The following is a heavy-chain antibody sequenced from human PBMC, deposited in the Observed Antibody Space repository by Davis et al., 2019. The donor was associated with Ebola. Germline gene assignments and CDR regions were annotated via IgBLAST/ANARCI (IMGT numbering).Heavy chain of an antibody. V-gene: IGHV3-15*01. Sequence: PGGSLRLSCAASGFNFPDAWMTWVRQAPGKGLEWVGRIKSKNVGETTDYAAPVKGRFTISRDDLKNMLYLQMNNLKGEDTAVYYCTWDLVPTAVGSFDYWGQETLVTVSS. CDR1: GFNFPDAW. J-gene: IGHJ4*02. CDR3: TWDLVPTAVGSFDY. CDR2: IKSKNVGETT. D-gene: IGHD2-2*01.